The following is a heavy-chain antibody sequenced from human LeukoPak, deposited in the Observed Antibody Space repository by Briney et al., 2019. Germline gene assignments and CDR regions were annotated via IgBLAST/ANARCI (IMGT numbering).Heavy chain of an antibody. V-gene: IGHV3-30-3*01. CDR1: GFTFSSYA. CDR2: ISYDGSNK. D-gene: IGHD1-20*01. J-gene: IGHJ4*02. Sequence: GRSLRLSCAASGFTFSSYAMHWVRQAPGKGLEWVAVISYDGSNKYYADSVKGRFTIPRDNSKNTLYLQMNSLRAEDTAVYYCARDNWLPHLIFVYWGQGTLVTVSS. CDR3: ARDNWLPHLIFVY.